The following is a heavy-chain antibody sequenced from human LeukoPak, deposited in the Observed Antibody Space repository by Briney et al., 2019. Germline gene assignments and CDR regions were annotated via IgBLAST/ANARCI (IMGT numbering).Heavy chain of an antibody. D-gene: IGHD6-13*01. V-gene: IGHV4-4*02. CDR2: VNLQGST. CDR1: GGSITNTNY. Sequence: SGTLSLTCGVSGGSITNTNYWTWVRQPPGKGLEWIGEVNLQGSTNYNPSLMGRVTISVDTSKNQFSLKLSSVSAADTAMYYCARQGSEYCSSCLHHWGQGTLVTVSS. J-gene: IGHJ1*01. CDR3: ARQGSEYCSSCLHH.